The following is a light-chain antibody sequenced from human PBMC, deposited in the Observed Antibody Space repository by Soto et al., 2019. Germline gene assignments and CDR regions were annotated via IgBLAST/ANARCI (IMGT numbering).Light chain of an antibody. Sequence: DIVMTQSPATLSVSPGERATLSCRASKSVSSNLAWYQQKLGQAPRLLIYGASTRATGIPARFSGSGSGTEFPLTISSLQSEDFAVYYCQQYNNWPLTFGGGTKVGIK. CDR1: KSVSSN. CDR2: GAS. CDR3: QQYNNWPLT. J-gene: IGKJ4*01. V-gene: IGKV3-15*01.